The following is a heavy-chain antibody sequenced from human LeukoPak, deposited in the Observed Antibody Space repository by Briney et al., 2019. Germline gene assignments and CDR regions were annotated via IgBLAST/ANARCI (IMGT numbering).Heavy chain of an antibody. Sequence: SETLSLTCTVSGGSISSYYWSWIRQPAGKGLEWIGRIYTSGSTNYNPSLKSRVTMSVDTSKNQFSLKLSSVTAADTAVYYCARDRGGLMVRYYYGMDVWGQGTTVTVSS. CDR3: ARDRGGLMVRYYYGMDV. V-gene: IGHV4-4*07. CDR2: IYTSGST. CDR1: GGSISSYY. J-gene: IGHJ6*02. D-gene: IGHD3-10*01.